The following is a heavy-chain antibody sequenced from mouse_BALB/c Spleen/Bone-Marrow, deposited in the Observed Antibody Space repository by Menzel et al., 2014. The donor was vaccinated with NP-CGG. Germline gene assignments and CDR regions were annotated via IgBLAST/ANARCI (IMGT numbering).Heavy chain of an antibody. CDR2: IDPATGNT. Sequence: ELELKQSGAELVRPGASVKLSCTASDINIKDTYLHWVKQRPDQGLDWIGRIDPATGNTKYDPEFQGEATITADTSSNTAYLQLSSLTSEDTAVYYCATTDSSGVFSYWGQGTPGTVSA. CDR3: ATTDSSGVFSY. D-gene: IGHD3-2*01. V-gene: IGHV14-3*02. CDR1: DINIKDTY. J-gene: IGHJ3*01.